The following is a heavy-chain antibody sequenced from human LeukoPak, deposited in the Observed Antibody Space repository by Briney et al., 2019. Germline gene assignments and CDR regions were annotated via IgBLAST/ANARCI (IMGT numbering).Heavy chain of an antibody. V-gene: IGHV4-59*01. CDR3: ARGSRDGYNHFDY. Sequence: SETLSLTCTISGGSITSYHWSWIRQPPGKGLEWIGYIYCSGSTNYNPSLKSRVTISVDTSKNQFSLNLRSVTAADTAVYYCARGSRDGYNHFDYWGQGTLVTVSS. CDR1: GGSITSYH. D-gene: IGHD5-24*01. CDR2: IYCSGST. J-gene: IGHJ4*02.